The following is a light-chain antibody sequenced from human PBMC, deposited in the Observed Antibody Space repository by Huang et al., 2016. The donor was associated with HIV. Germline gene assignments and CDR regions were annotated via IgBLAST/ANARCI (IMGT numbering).Light chain of an antibody. V-gene: IGKV2-28*01. CDR1: QSLRHSNGYNY. Sequence: DIVMTQSPLSLPVTPGDPASIYCRSSQSLRHSNGYNYLDWYLQNPGQSPKLLIYLGSKRAAGVPDRFSGSGACTDFTLKISRVDAEDVGIYYGMQALQTITFGQGTRLEI. CDR3: MQALQTIT. J-gene: IGKJ5*01. CDR2: LGS.